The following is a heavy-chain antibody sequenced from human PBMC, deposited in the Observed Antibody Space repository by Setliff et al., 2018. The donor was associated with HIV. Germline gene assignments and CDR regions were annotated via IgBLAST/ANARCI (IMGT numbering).Heavy chain of an antibody. V-gene: IGHV1-46*01. CDR1: GYTFPSYY. CDR2: INPSSGST. CDR3: ASVVSVGYQNWFDP. J-gene: IGHJ5*02. D-gene: IGHD1-26*01. Sequence: ASVKVSCKASGYTFPSYYMHWVRQAPGQGLEWMGIINPSSGSTTYAQKFQGRVTMTRDTSTSTVYMELSRLRSDDTAVYYFASVVSVGYQNWFDPWGQGTLVTVSS.